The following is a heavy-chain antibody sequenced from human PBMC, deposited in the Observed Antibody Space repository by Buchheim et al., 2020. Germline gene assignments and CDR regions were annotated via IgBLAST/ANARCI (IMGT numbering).Heavy chain of an antibody. Sequence: EVQLLESGGGLVQPGGSLRLSCIVSGFTFTKYAMSWVRQAPGKGLEWVSVIRDSGGNTYGADSVKGRFTISRANSKNTLFLQMNSLRAEDTAVYYCAKLRSASCYSPIDYWGQGTL. CDR1: GFTFTKYA. CDR2: IRDSGGNT. CDR3: AKLRSASCYSPIDY. V-gene: IGHV3-23*01. D-gene: IGHD2-2*02. J-gene: IGHJ4*02.